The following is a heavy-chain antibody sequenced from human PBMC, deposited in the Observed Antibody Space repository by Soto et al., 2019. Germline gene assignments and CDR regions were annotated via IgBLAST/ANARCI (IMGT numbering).Heavy chain of an antibody. CDR2: VYWDDDK. V-gene: IGHV2-5*02. D-gene: IGHD2-15*01. CDR1: GFSLSTSGVG. J-gene: IGHJ4*02. Sequence: QITLKESGPTLVKPTQTLTLTCTFSGFSLSTSGVGVGWIRQPPGKALEWLALVYWDDDKRYSPSLKSRLTITKDTSKNQVVLTMTNMDPVDTATYYCAHRPSYCSGGTCYSGFDYWGQGTLVTVSS. CDR3: AHRPSYCSGGTCYSGFDY.